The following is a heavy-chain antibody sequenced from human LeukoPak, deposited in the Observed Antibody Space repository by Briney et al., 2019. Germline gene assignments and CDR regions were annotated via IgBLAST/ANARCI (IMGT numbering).Heavy chain of an antibody. CDR1: GGSISSSSYY. J-gene: IGHJ6*03. CDR3: ARGLIGSSSWYTVGYYYYMDV. Sequence: SETLSLTCTVSGGSISSSSYYWSWIRQPPGKGLEWIGYIYYSGSTNYNPSLKSRVTISVGTSKNQFSLKLSSVTAADTAVYYCARGLIGSSSWYTVGYYYYMDVWGKGTTVTISS. CDR2: IYYSGST. V-gene: IGHV4-61*01. D-gene: IGHD6-13*01.